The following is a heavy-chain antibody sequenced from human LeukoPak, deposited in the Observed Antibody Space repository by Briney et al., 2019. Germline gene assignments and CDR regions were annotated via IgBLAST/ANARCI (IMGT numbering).Heavy chain of an antibody. CDR1: GGSISSSSYY. D-gene: IGHD3-10*01. Sequence: PSETLSLTCTVSGGSISSSSYYWGWIRQPPGKGLEWIGSIYYSGSTYYNPSLKSRVTISVDTSKNQFSLKLSSVTAAATAVYYSASLSMDRGLALESSDYSGQGTLVTVSP. J-gene: IGHJ4*02. CDR3: ASLSMDRGLALESSDY. V-gene: IGHV4-39*01. CDR2: IYYSGST.